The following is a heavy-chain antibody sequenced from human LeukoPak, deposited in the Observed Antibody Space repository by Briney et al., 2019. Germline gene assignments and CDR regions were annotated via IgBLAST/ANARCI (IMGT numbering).Heavy chain of an antibody. CDR3: AKVREGRTDYFNYMDV. J-gene: IGHJ6*03. V-gene: IGHV3-7*03. Sequence: GGSLRLSCAASGFVFSTYWMTWVRQAPGKGLEWVANINLDGTEEHYVDSSLKGRFTISRDNAKNSLYLQMNSLRAEDTALYYCAKVREGRTDYFNYMDVWGKGTTVAVSS. CDR2: INLDGTEE. D-gene: IGHD1-14*01. CDR1: GFVFSTYW.